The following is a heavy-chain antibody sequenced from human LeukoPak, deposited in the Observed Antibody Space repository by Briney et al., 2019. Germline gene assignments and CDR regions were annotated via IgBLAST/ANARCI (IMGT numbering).Heavy chain of an antibody. CDR3: ARAAILLVGGSTGAFDI. D-gene: IGHD1-26*01. V-gene: IGHV3-21*05. J-gene: IGHJ3*02. Sequence: GGSLRLSCAASGFTFSSYAMSWVRQAPGKGLEWVSYISSRSTYTKYAASVEGRFTISRDNARNSAYLQMNSLRAEDTAVYYCARAAILLVGGSTGAFDIWGRGTMVTVSS. CDR1: GFTFSSYA. CDR2: ISSRSTYT.